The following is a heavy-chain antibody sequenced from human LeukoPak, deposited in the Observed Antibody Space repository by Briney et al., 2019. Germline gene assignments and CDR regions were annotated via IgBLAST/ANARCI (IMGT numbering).Heavy chain of an antibody. CDR3: ARGSEAGLFDY. Sequence: GASVKVSCKASGYTFTSYAMHWVRQAPGQRLEWMGWISGGNGNTKYSQKFQGRVTITRDTSASTAYMELSSLRSEDTAVYYCARGSEAGLFDYWGQGTLVTVSS. J-gene: IGHJ4*02. CDR2: ISGGNGNT. V-gene: IGHV1-3*01. D-gene: IGHD6-19*01. CDR1: GYTFTSYA.